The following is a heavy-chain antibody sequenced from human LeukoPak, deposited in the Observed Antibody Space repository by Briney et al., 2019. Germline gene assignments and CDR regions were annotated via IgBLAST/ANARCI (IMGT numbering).Heavy chain of an antibody. J-gene: IGHJ4*02. V-gene: IGHV3-23*01. D-gene: IGHD1-26*01. CDR1: GFTFSSYA. Sequence: GGSLRLSCAASGFTFSSYAMSWVRQAPGKGLEWVSAISGSGGSTYYTDSVKGRFTISRDNSKNTLYLQMNSLRAEDTAVYYCAKDTRYSGSYYFVFDYWGQGTLVTVSS. CDR3: AKDTRYSGSYYFVFDY. CDR2: ISGSGGST.